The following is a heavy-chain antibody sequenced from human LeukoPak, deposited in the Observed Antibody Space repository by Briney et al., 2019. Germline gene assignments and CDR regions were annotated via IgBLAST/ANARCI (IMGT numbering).Heavy chain of an antibody. J-gene: IGHJ6*03. CDR2: IYYSGNT. CDR1: GGSISSYY. V-gene: IGHV4-59*01. CDR3: ARAVYCSSTSCPPRYYYYYYMDV. D-gene: IGHD2-2*01. Sequence: SETLSLTCTVSGGSISSYYWSWIRQPPGKGLEWIGYIYYSGNTNYNPSLKSRVTISVDTSKNQFSLKLSSVTAADTAVYYCARAVYCSSTSCPPRYYYYYYMDVWGKGTTVTVSS.